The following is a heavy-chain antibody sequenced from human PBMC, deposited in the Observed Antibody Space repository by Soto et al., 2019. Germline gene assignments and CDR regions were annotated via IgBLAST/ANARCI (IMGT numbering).Heavy chain of an antibody. CDR3: ARETYYYDSSGYYYVYFDY. CDR1: GYTFTSYA. J-gene: IGHJ4*02. V-gene: IGHV1-3*01. D-gene: IGHD3-22*01. CDR2: INAGNGNT. Sequence: ASVKVSCKASGYTFTSYAMHWVRQAPGQRLEWMGWINAGNGNTKYSQKFQGRVTITRDTSASTAYMELSSLRSEDTAVYYCARETYYYDSSGYYYVYFDYWGQGTLVTVSS.